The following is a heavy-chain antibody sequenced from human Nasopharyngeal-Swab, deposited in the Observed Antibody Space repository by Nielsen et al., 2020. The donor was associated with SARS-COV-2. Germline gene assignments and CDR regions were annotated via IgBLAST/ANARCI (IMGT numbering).Heavy chain of an antibody. D-gene: IGHD3-22*01. J-gene: IGHJ2*01. CDR3: AREHSGYYRWYFDL. CDR1: GGTFSSYA. V-gene: IGHV1-69*06. Sequence: SVKVSCKASGGTFSSYAISWVLQAPGQGLEWMGGIIPIFGTANYAQKFQGRVTITADKSTSTAYMELSSLRSEDTAVYYCAREHSGYYRWYFDLWGRGTLVTVSS. CDR2: IIPIFGTA.